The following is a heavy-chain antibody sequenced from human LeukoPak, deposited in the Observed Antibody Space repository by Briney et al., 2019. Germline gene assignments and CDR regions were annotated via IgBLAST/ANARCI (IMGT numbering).Heavy chain of an antibody. CDR3: ARSSGTGTSSY. Sequence: SQTLSLTCTVSGDSISRSTYYWAWIRQPPGKGLEWIGSVYYGRSPYFNPSLESRATIPVDTSKNHFSLKMSSVTAADTAVYYCARSSGTGTSSYWGQGTLVTVSS. J-gene: IGHJ4*02. V-gene: IGHV4-39*02. CDR1: GDSISRSTYY. CDR2: VYYGRSP. D-gene: IGHD6-25*01.